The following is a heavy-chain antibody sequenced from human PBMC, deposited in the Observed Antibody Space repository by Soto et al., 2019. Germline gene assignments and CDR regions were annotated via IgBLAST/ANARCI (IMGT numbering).Heavy chain of an antibody. CDR1: GDSVSSNSAT. V-gene: IGHV6-1*01. J-gene: IGHJ3*01. CDR2: TYYRSKWYN. CDR3: ARGASPTTDAFDV. Sequence: TLSLTCAISGDSVSSNSATWNWIRQSPSRGLEWLGRTYYRSKWYNDYAVSVTSRITINPDTSKNQFSLQLRSVTPDDTAVYYCARGASPTTDAFDVWGQGTMVTVSS. D-gene: IGHD3-16*01.